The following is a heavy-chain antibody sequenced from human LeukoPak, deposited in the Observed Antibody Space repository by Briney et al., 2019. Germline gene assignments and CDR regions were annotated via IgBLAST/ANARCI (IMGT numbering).Heavy chain of an antibody. J-gene: IGHJ6*02. Sequence: ASVKVSCKASGGTFSSYAISWVRQAPGQGLEWMGWISAYNGNTNYAQKLQGRVTMTTDTSTSTAYMELRSLRSDDTAVYYCARDYFGANPDVWGQGTTVTVSS. CDR3: ARDYFGANPDV. V-gene: IGHV1-18*01. CDR1: GGTFSSYA. CDR2: ISAYNGNT. D-gene: IGHD3-10*01.